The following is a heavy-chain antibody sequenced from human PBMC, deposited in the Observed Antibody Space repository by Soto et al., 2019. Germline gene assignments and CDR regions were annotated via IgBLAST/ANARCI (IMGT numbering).Heavy chain of an antibody. CDR3: ARAKADIVVVPAATPFDP. CDR2: IIPIFGTA. V-gene: IGHV1-69*06. Sequence: SVKVSCKASGGTFSSYAISWVRQAPGQGLEWMGGIIPIFGTANYAQKLQGRVTITADKSTSTAYMELSSLRSEDTAVYYCARAKADIVVVPAATPFDPWGQGTLVTVSS. D-gene: IGHD2-2*01. CDR1: GGTFSSYA. J-gene: IGHJ5*02.